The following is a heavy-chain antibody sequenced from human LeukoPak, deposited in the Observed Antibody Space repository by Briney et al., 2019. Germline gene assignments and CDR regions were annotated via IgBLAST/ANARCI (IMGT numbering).Heavy chain of an antibody. D-gene: IGHD3-10*01. CDR2: INHSGST. Sequence: PSETLSLTCAVYGGSFSGYYSSWIRQPPGKGLECIGEINHSGSTNYNPSLKSRVTISVDTSKNQSSLKLSPVTAADTAVYYCARRGVDSSYFDYWGQGTLVTVSS. CDR1: GGSFSGYY. CDR3: ARRGVDSSYFDY. V-gene: IGHV4-34*01. J-gene: IGHJ4*02.